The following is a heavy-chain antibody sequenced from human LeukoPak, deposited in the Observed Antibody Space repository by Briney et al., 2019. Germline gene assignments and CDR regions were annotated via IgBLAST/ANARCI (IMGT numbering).Heavy chain of an antibody. D-gene: IGHD2-2*01. CDR2: ISGSGDST. CDR1: GFTFSSYQ. V-gene: IGHV3-23*01. Sequence: GGSLRLSCEASGFTFSSYQMNWVRQAPGKGLEWVSAISGSGDSTYYADSVKGRFTISRDNSRNTLYLQMNSLRAGDTAVYYCAKSFRSTSLDYWGQGTLVTVSS. CDR3: AKSFRSTSLDY. J-gene: IGHJ4*02.